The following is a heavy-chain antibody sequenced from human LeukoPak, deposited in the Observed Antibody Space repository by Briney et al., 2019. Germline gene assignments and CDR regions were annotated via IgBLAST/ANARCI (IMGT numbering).Heavy chain of an antibody. CDR3: TTARTYYYDSSGYL. J-gene: IGHJ4*02. Sequence: GGSLRLSCAASGFTFSTYCMHWVRQPPGKRLVWVSQICTDETTIRNADSVKGRFTISRDNAKNTLYLQMSSLRVEDTAVYYCTTARTYYYDSSGYLWGQGTLVTVSS. D-gene: IGHD3-22*01. CDR1: GFTFSTYC. CDR2: ICTDETTI. V-gene: IGHV3-74*01.